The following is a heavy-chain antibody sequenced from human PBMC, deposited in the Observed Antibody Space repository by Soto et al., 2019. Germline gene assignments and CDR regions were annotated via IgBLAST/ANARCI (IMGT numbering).Heavy chain of an antibody. CDR3: ARGLTTGDAFDI. CDR2: MNPNSGNT. Sequence: ASVKVSCKASGYTFTSYDINCVRQATGQVLEWMGWMNPNSGNTGYAQKFQGRVTMTRNTSISTAYMELSSLRSEDTAVYYCARGLTTGDAFDIWGQGTMVTVS. CDR1: GYTFTSYD. J-gene: IGHJ3*02. D-gene: IGHD3-10*01. V-gene: IGHV1-8*01.